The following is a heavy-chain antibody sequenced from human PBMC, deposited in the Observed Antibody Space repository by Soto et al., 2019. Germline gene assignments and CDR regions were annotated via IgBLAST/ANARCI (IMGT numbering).Heavy chain of an antibody. D-gene: IGHD5-18*01. CDR3: AREHMDTAMVLDAFDI. Sequence: PGGSLRLSCAASGFTFSSYGMHWVRQAPGKGLEWVAVIWYDGGNKYYADSVKGRFTISRDNSKNTLYLQMNSLRAEDTAVYYCAREHMDTAMVLDAFDIWGQGTMVTVSS. J-gene: IGHJ3*02. V-gene: IGHV3-33*01. CDR1: GFTFSSYG. CDR2: IWYDGGNK.